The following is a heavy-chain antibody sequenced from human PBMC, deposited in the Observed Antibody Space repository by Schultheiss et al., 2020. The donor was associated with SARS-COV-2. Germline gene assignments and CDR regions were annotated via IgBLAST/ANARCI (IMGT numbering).Heavy chain of an antibody. CDR3: ARDHLYSGYDAYFDY. V-gene: IGHV3-48*01. CDR2: MSSSGSTI. J-gene: IGHJ4*02. D-gene: IGHD5-12*01. CDR1: GFTFSSYW. Sequence: GGSLRLSCAASGFTFSSYWMHWVRQAPGKGLEWVSYMSSSGSTIYYADSVKGRFTISRDNSKNTLYLQMNSLRAEDTAVYYCARDHLYSGYDAYFDYWGQGTLVTVSS.